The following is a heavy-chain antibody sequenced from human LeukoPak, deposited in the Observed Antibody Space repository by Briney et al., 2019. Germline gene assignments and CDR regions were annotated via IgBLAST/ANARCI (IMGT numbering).Heavy chain of an antibody. V-gene: IGHV3-66*01. CDR3: ARKEYYYDSYAFDI. D-gene: IGHD3-22*01. CDR2: IYSGGST. CDR1: GFTISSNY. J-gene: IGHJ3*02. Sequence: PGGSLRLSCAASGFTISSNYMSWVRQAPGKGLEWVSVIYSGGSTYYADSVKGRFTISRDNSKNTLYLQMNSLRAEDTAVYYCARKEYYYDSYAFDIWGQGTMVTVSS.